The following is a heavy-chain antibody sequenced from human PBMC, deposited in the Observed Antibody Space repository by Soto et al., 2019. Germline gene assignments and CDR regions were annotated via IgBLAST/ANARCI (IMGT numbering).Heavy chain of an antibody. CDR2: ISSSSSTI. D-gene: IGHD2-15*01. J-gene: IGHJ4*02. CDR1: GFTFSSYS. V-gene: IGHV3-48*02. CDR3: AMERPGLCSGDGCLYTFDY. Sequence: EVQLVESGGGLVQPGGSLRLSCAASGFTFSSYSMNWVRQAPGKGLEWVSYISSSSSTIYYADSVKGRFTIPRDNANNSLYLQINSRRDGDTAGYYCAMERPGLCSGDGCLYTFDYWGRGSLVTFAS.